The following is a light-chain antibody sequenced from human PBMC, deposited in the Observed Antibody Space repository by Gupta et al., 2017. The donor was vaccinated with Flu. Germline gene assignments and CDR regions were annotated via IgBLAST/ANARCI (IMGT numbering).Light chain of an antibody. CDR1: QNVNNY. CDR3: QQRSNWLT. CDR2: DAS. J-gene: IGKJ4*01. V-gene: IGKV3-11*01. Sequence: SPALLSLSPGERATLACSASQNVNNYLDWYQQKPGQAPRLLIYDASNRATGVPGRFSGSGYGTDFTLTISSLDPEDFAVYYCQQRSNWLTFGGGTKVEIK.